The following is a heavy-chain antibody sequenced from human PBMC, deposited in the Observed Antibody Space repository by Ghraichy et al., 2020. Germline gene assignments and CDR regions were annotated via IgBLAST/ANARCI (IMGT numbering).Heavy chain of an antibody. CDR2: ISSSSSTI. V-gene: IGHV3-48*02. CDR1: GFTFSSYS. Sequence: GGSLRLSCAASGFTFSSYSMNWVRQAPGKGLEWVSYISSSSSTIYYADSVKGRFTISRDNAKNSLYLQMNSLRDEDTAVYYCARANQPTQVKNWGYGAAFDIWGQGTMVTVSS. D-gene: IGHD7-27*01. J-gene: IGHJ3*02. CDR3: ARANQPTQVKNWGYGAAFDI.